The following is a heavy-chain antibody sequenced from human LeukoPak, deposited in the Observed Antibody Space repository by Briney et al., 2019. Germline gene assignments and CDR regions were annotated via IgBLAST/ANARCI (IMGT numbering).Heavy chain of an antibody. CDR2: IYHSGST. CDR3: ARDLYGSGTRFDY. CDR1: GVSISSSTW. V-gene: IGHV4-4*02. D-gene: IGHD3-10*01. Sequence: PSETLSLTCAVSGVSISSSTWWSWVRQPPGKGLEWVGEIYHSGSTNYNPSLKSRVTISVDKSKNQFSLKVSSVTAADTAVYYCARDLYGSGTRFDYWGQGALVTVPS. J-gene: IGHJ4*02.